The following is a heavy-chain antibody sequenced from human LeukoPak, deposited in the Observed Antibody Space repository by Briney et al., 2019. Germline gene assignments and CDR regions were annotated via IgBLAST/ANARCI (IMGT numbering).Heavy chain of an antibody. CDR3: ARGTGYSVFDI. CDR2: INSDGSST. CDR1: GFTFSSYW. Sequence: QPGGSLRLSCAGSGFTFSSYWMHWVRQAPGKGLVWVSRINSDGSSTSYADSVKGRFTISRDNAKNTLYLQMNSLRAEDTAVYYCARGTGYSVFDIWGQGTMVTVSS. J-gene: IGHJ3*02. D-gene: IGHD1-26*01. V-gene: IGHV3-74*01.